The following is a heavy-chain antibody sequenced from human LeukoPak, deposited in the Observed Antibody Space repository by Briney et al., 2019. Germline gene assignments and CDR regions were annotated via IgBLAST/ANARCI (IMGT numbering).Heavy chain of an antibody. Sequence: PSETLSLTXAVSGYSIRSGYYWGWIRQPPGRGLEWIGSIYHSGSTYYNPSLKSRVTISVDTSKNQFSLKLSSVTAADTAVYYCASLTYYDFWSGLHDAFDIWGQGTMVTVSS. J-gene: IGHJ3*02. V-gene: IGHV4-38-2*01. CDR1: GYSIRSGYY. CDR2: IYHSGST. D-gene: IGHD3-3*01. CDR3: ASLTYYDFWSGLHDAFDI.